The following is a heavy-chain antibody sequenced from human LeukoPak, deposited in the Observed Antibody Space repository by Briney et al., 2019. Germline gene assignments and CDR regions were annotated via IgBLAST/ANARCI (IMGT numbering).Heavy chain of an antibody. CDR1: GYSFSATW. D-gene: IGHD2-2*01. CDR2: IYPDDSDT. Sequence: GESLKISCQGSGYSFSATWIGWVRQMPGKGLEWMGIIYPDDSDTRYSPSFQGQVTISADKSISTAYLQWSSLKASDTAMYYCATPYPREYCSSTTCYFNYWGQGTLVTVSS. J-gene: IGHJ4*02. V-gene: IGHV5-51*01. CDR3: ATPYPREYCSSTTCYFNY.